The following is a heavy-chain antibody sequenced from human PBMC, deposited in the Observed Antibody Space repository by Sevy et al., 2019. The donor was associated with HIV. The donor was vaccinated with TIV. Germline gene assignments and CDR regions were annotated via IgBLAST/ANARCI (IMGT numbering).Heavy chain of an antibody. CDR3: AKGYSSGWYGENWSDP. CDR1: GFTFSSYA. J-gene: IGHJ5*02. V-gene: IGHV3-23*01. CDR2: ISGSGGST. Sequence: GGSLRLSCAASGFTFSSYAMSWVRQAPGKGLEWVSAISGSGGSTYYADSVKGRFTISRDNSKNTLYLQMNSLGAEDTAVYYCAKGYSSGWYGENWSDPWGQGTLVTVSS. D-gene: IGHD6-19*01.